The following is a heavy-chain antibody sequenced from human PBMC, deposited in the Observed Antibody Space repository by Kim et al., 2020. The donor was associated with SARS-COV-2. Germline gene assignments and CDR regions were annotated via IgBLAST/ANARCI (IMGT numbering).Heavy chain of an antibody. D-gene: IGHD4-17*01. CDR1: GFTFITYG. Sequence: GGSLRLSCAASGFTFITYGMHWVRQAPGKGLEWVALISYDGSNKYYGNSVKGRFTISRDNSKNTLYLQMNSLRPEDTAVYYCAKDVEEYGDYDWYNDAMNVWGQGTSVSVSS. V-gene: IGHV3-30*18. CDR3: AKDVEEYGDYDWYNDAMNV. CDR2: ISYDGSNK. J-gene: IGHJ6*02.